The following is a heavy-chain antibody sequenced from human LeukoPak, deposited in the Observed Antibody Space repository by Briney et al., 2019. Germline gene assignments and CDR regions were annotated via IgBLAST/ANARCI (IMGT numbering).Heavy chain of an antibody. CDR1: GGSFSGYY. V-gene: IGHV4-34*01. J-gene: IGHJ4*02. CDR3: ASSSDFDY. Sequence: PSETLSLTCAVYGGSFSGYYWGWIRHPPGQGLEWMGEIKHSGSTNYNPSLKSRVTISVDTSKNQFSLKLSSVTAADTAVYYCASSSDFDYWGQGTLVTVSS. CDR2: IKHSGST.